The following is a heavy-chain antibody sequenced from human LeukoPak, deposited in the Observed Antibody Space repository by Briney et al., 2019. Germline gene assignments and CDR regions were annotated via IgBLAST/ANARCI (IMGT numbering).Heavy chain of an antibody. D-gene: IGHD4-17*01. J-gene: IGHJ4*02. Sequence: PGGSLRLSCAASGFTFSSYAMSWIRQPPGKGLEWIGEINHSGSTNYNPSLKSRVTISVDTSKNQFSLKLSSVTAADTAVYYCARARSATVTTKEFDYWGQGTLVTVSS. CDR3: ARARSATVTTKEFDY. CDR2: INHSGST. V-gene: IGHV4-34*01. CDR1: GFTFSSYA.